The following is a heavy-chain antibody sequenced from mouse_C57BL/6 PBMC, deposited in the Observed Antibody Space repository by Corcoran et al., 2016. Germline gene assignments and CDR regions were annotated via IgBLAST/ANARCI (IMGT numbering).Heavy chain of an antibody. CDR1: GYTFTSYW. V-gene: IGHV1-55*01. Sequence: QVQLQQPGAELVKPGASVKMSCKASGYTFTSYWITWVKQRPGQGLEWIGDIYPGSGSTNYNEKFKSKATLTVDTSSSTAYMQLSSLTSEDSAVYYCARYGGYDRDWYFDVWGTGTTVTVSS. CDR3: ARYGGYDRDWYFDV. D-gene: IGHD2-2*01. CDR2: IYPGSGST. J-gene: IGHJ1*03.